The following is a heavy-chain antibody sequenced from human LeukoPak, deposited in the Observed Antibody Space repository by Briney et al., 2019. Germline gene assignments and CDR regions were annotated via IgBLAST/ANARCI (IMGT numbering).Heavy chain of an antibody. J-gene: IGHJ4*02. CDR1: GYTFTGYY. D-gene: IGHD3-3*01. Sequence: ASVKVSCKASGYTFTGYYMHWVRQAPGQGLEWMGWINPNSGGTNYAQKFQGRVTMTRDTSISTAYMELSRLRSDDTAVYYCAREIYDFWSGSGDYWGQGTLVTVSS. CDR2: INPNSGGT. CDR3: AREIYDFWSGSGDY. V-gene: IGHV1-2*02.